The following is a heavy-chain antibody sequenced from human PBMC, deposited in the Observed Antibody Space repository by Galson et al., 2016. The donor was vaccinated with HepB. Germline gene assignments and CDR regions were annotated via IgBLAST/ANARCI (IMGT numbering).Heavy chain of an antibody. J-gene: IGHJ4*02. CDR2: IDWDDDE. CDR1: GMSLSSTGVA. D-gene: IGHD2-21*02. Sequence: PALVKPTQTLTLTCTLSGMSLSSTGVAVGWIRQSPGRALEWLARIDWDDDEFYSSSLKTRLTISKDTSKDQVVLSMTSVNPVDTATYYCARRHYSADSGGFAHWGQGILVTVSS. V-gene: IGHV2-70*04. CDR3: ARRHYSADSGGFAH.